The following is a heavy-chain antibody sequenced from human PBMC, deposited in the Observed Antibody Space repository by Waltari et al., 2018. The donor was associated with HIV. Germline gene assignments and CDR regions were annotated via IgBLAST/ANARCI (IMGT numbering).Heavy chain of an antibody. CDR1: GGSFSGYY. CDR2: LNHSGST. CDR3: ARRGYYYDSSGYQY. Sequence: QVQLQQWGAGLLKPSETLSLTCAVYGGSFSGYYWSWIRQPPGKGLEWIGELNHSGSTNYNPSLKSRVTISVDTSKNQFSLKLSSVTAADTAVYYCARRGYYYDSSGYQYWGQGTLVTVSS. D-gene: IGHD3-22*01. J-gene: IGHJ4*02. V-gene: IGHV4-34*01.